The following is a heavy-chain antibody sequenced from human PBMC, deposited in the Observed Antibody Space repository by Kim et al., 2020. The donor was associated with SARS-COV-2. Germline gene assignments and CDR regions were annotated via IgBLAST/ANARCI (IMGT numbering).Heavy chain of an antibody. CDR3: ARERRDGYNYFVY. Sequence: YEQKFQGQVTMTRDTSTSPVYMELSSLRSEDTAVYYCARERRDGYNYFVYWGQGTLVTVSS. V-gene: IGHV1-46*01. J-gene: IGHJ4*02. D-gene: IGHD5-12*01.